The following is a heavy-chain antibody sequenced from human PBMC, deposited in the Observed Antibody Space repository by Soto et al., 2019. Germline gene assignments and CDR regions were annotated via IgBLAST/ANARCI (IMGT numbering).Heavy chain of an antibody. V-gene: IGHV3-23*01. D-gene: IGHD6-13*01. Sequence: EVQLLESGGGLVQPGESLRLSCAASGFTFNTYAVSWVRQAPGQGLEWVSGIGASSAFTYYAESVKGRFTVSRDNSKTTLYVQMHSLRAEDTAGYYCAKRLGSSWATLDSWGQGTLVTVSS. CDR1: GFTFNTYA. CDR3: AKRLGSSWATLDS. CDR2: IGASSAFT. J-gene: IGHJ4*02.